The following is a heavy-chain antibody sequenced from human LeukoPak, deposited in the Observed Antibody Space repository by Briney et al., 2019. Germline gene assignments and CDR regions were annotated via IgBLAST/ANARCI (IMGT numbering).Heavy chain of an antibody. CDR1: GGSISSYY. J-gene: IGHJ4*02. CDR3: ARDRASRGYFDY. CDR2: IYYSGST. D-gene: IGHD5-12*01. Sequence: SETLSLTCTVSGGSISSYYWSWIRQPPGKGLEWIGYIYYSGSTNYNPSLKSRVTISVDTSKNQFSLKLSSVTAADTAVYYCARDRASRGYFDYWSQGTLVTVSS. V-gene: IGHV4-59*01.